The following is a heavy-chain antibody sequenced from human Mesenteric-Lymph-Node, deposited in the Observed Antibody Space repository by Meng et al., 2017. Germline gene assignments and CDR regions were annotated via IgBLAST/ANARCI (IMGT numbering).Heavy chain of an antibody. CDR2: ISTTSTT. D-gene: IGHD5-18*01. V-gene: IGHV3-23*01. CDR1: GFSFSSHA. CDR3: ARGYSYD. Sequence: GGSLRLSCTASGFSFSSHAMSWVRQAPGKGLEWVSGISTTSTTYYADSVRGRFTISRDNSKNTLYLQINSLRAEDTAVYYCARGYSYDWGQGTLVTVSS. J-gene: IGHJ4*02.